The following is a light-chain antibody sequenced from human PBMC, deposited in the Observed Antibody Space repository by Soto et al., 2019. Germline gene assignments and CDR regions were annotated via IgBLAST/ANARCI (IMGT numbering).Light chain of an antibody. CDR2: DAS. V-gene: IGKV3-11*01. Sequence: EIVLTQSPGTLSLSPGERATLSCRAIQSVDSNYLAWYQQKPGQAPRLLIYDASNRATGIPARFSGSGSGTDFTLTISSLEPEDFAVYYCQQRSNWPPITFGQGTRLEI. CDR3: QQRSNWPPIT. J-gene: IGKJ5*01. CDR1: QSVDSNY.